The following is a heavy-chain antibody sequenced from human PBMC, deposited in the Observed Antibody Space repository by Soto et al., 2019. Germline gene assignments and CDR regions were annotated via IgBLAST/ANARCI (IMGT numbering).Heavy chain of an antibody. J-gene: IGHJ6*02. V-gene: IGHV1-69*06. D-gene: IGHD2-15*01. CDR2: IIPIFGTA. Sequence: QVQLVQSGAEVKKPGSSVKVSCKASGGTLSSYAISWVRQAPGQGLEWMGGIIPIFGTANYAQKFQGRVTITPDTSTSTGYTELRSLRSEDTAVYYYARGSGHCRGGSCPYYYSSAMDFWGRETTVTASS. CDR3: ARGSGHCRGGSCPYYYSSAMDF. CDR1: GGTLSSYA.